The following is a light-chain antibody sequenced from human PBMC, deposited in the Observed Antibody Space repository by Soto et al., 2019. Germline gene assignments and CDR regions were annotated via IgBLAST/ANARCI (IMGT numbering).Light chain of an antibody. CDR1: SMDFGAYNY. CDR3: CSYTSATTYV. Sequence: QLVLTQAASVSRPPGRWRSISCTGNSMDFGAYNYASWYQQHHPGEAPKLLIYDVIHRPPGVSNRFSGSKSGNTASLTISGLQTEDEADYYCCSYTSATTYVFGTVTKVTVL. V-gene: IGLV2-14*03. CDR2: DVI. J-gene: IGLJ1*01.